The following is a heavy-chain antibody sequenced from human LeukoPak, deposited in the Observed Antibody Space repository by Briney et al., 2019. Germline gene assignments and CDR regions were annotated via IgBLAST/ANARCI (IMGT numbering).Heavy chain of an antibody. D-gene: IGHD3-10*01. V-gene: IGHV4-34*01. CDR2: INHSGST. CDR3: ARHYGSGSYYTGWFDP. CDR1: GGSFSGYY. J-gene: IGHJ5*02. Sequence: RTSETLSLTCAVYGGSFSGYYWSWIRQPPGKGLEWIGEINHSGSTNYNPSLKSRVTISVDTSKNQFSLKLSSVTAADTAVYYCARHYGSGSYYTGWFDPWGQGTLVTVSS.